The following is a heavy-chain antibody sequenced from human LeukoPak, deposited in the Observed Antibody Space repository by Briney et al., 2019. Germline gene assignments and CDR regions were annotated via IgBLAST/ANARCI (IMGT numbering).Heavy chain of an antibody. Sequence: GGSLRLSCAASGFTFSSYWMTWVRQAPGKGLEWVANINQDGSDKYYVDSVKGRFTISRDNAKNSLYLQINSLRVEDTAVYYCARDRSLGCDHWGRGTLVTVSS. CDR3: ARDRSLGCDH. J-gene: IGHJ4*02. V-gene: IGHV3-7*03. CDR2: INQDGSDK. D-gene: IGHD1-26*01. CDR1: GFTFSSYW.